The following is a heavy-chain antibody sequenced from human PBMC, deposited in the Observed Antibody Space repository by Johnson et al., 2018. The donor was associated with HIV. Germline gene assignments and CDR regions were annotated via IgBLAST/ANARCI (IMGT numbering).Heavy chain of an antibody. CDR3: AKDPGEGFDFWGGSDAFDV. CDR1: GFTFSNFA. CDR2: ISGSGVST. V-gene: IGHV3-23*04. J-gene: IGHJ3*01. Sequence: VQLVESGGGLVQPGGSLRLSCAASGFTFSNFAMNWVRQAPGKGLEWVSVISGSGVSTYYADSVKGRFTISRDNSKNTLYLQMDSLRAEDTAIYYCAKDPGEGFDFWGGSDAFDVWGQGTMVNVSS. D-gene: IGHD3-3*01.